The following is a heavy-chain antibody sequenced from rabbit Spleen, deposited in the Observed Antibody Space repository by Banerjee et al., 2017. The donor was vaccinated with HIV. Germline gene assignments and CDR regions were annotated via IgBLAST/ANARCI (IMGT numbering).Heavy chain of an antibody. J-gene: IGHJ4*01. Sequence: QSLEESGGDLVKPGASLTLTCIASGVSFSGNSYICWVRQAPGKGLQWIACINASTGKPVYATWASGRFTISRTSSTTVTLRMTSLTAADRATYFCARDLVGVIGWNFYLWGQGTLVTVS. CDR1: GVSFSGNSY. CDR2: INASTGKP. CDR3: ARDLVGVIGWNFYL. D-gene: IGHD2-1*01. V-gene: IGHV1S40*01.